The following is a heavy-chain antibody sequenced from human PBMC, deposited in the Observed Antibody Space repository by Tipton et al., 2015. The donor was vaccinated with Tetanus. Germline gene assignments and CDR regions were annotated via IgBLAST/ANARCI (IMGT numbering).Heavy chain of an antibody. V-gene: IGHV4-30-2*06. J-gene: IGHJ2*01. CDR1: GGSIDSGDYS. CDR3: ARGGSYSYGPRGFDL. Sequence: TLSLTCAVSGGSIDSGDYSWSWFRQSPGKGLEWIGEINHSGSTTYSPSFKSRITISMDTPKNQLSLKLTSLTVADTAVYYCARGGSYSYGPRGFDLWGRGTLVTVSS. CDR2: INHSGST. D-gene: IGHD5-18*01.